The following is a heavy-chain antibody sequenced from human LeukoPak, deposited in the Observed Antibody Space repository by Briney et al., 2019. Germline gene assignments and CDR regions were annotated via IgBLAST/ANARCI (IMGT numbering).Heavy chain of an antibody. CDR3: SSEGTTVRAVIPFFAP. CDR1: GFTFSDYY. V-gene: IGHV3-11*01. D-gene: IGHD3-10*01. CDR2: ISSNCSTI. Sequence: PGGTLSLSCAASGFTFSDYYISWIRQAPRPGQDRDSYISSNCSTIYYADPVHVRFTISRENANNSLYLPMNSVSAEVKTVYYYSSEGTTVRAVIPFFAPWGQGTLVTVSS. J-gene: IGHJ5*02.